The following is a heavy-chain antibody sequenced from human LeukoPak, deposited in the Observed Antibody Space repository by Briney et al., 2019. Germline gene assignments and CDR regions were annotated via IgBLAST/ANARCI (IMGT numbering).Heavy chain of an antibody. CDR1: GGSFSGYY. Sequence: SETLSLTCAVYGGSFSGYYWSWIRQPPGKGLEWIGEINHSGSTNYNPSLKSRVTISVDTSKNQFSLTLSSVTAADTAAYYCAGGEDDILTGSTYAFDIWGQGTMVTVSS. CDR2: INHSGST. D-gene: IGHD3-9*01. CDR3: AGGEDDILTGSTYAFDI. J-gene: IGHJ3*02. V-gene: IGHV4-34*01.